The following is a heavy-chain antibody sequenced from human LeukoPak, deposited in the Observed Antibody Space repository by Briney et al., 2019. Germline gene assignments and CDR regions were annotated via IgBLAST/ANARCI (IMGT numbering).Heavy chain of an antibody. D-gene: IGHD5-18*01. CDR1: GFTFSSYA. CDR3: AKDRGIQLWLTPDY. CDR2: ISYDGSNK. J-gene: IGHJ4*02. Sequence: PGGSLRLSWAASGFTFSSYAMHWVRKAPGKGLEWVPVISYDGSNKYYADSVKGRFTISRDNSKNTLYLQMHSLRAEDTAVYYCAKDRGIQLWLTPDYWGQGTLVTVSS. V-gene: IGHV3-30*04.